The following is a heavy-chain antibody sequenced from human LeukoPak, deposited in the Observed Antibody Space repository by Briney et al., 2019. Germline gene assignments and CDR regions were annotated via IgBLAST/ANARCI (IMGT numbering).Heavy chain of an antibody. Sequence: SETLSLTCSVSGGSISSYYWSWIRQPAGKGLEWIGRIYTSGSTNYNPSLKSRVTISIDTSKNQFSLKLRSVTAADTAVYYCARAKGKMVRGVTILENPINYDYWGQGTLVTVSS. J-gene: IGHJ4*02. D-gene: IGHD3-10*01. CDR3: ARAKGKMVRGVTILENPINYDY. CDR2: IYTSGST. V-gene: IGHV4-4*07. CDR1: GGSISSYY.